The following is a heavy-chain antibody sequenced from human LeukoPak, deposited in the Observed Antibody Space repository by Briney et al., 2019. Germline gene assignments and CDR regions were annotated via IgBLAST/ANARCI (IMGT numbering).Heavy chain of an antibody. V-gene: IGHV5-51*01. CDR1: GYSFTTYW. CDR2: IYPGDSET. Sequence: GESLKISCKGSGYSFTTYWIAWVRQLPGEGLEWMGIIYPGDSETRYSPSFQGQVTISADKSITTAYLQWGSLRASDTAMYYCTRSPRDGYHDAFDIWGQGTMVTVFS. CDR3: TRSPRDGYHDAFDI. J-gene: IGHJ3*02. D-gene: IGHD5-24*01.